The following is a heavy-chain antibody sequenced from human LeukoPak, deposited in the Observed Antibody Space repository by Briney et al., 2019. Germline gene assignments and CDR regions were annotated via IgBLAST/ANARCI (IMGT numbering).Heavy chain of an antibody. CDR2: IYYSGTT. Sequence: SETLSLTCTVSGGSISSYYWNWIRQPPGKGLEWIGYIYYSGTTNYNPSLKSRVSMSVDTSKNQFSLKLSSVTAADTAVYYCARNQFIANWFDPWGQGTLVTVSS. CDR3: ARNQFIANWFDP. V-gene: IGHV4-59*12. J-gene: IGHJ5*02. D-gene: IGHD6-13*01. CDR1: GGSISSYY.